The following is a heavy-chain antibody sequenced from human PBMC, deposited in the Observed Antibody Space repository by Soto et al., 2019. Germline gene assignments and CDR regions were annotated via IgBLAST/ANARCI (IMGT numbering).Heavy chain of an antibody. V-gene: IGHV4-34*01. J-gene: IGHJ4*02. CDR1: GGSFSGYY. CDR2: INHSGST. Sequence: QVQLQQWGAGLLKPSETLSLTCAVYGGSFSGYYWSWIRQPPGKGLEWIGEINHSGSTNYNPSLKSRVTIQVAPPNNQFSLKRISVTAADTAVYYCARASGVVIKGGRGSWLGYWGQGTLVTVSS. CDR3: ARASGVVIKGGRGSWLGY. D-gene: IGHD3-3*01.